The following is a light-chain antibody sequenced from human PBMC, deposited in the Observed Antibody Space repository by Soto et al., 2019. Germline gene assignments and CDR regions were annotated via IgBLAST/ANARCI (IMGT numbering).Light chain of an antibody. J-gene: IGLJ2*01. CDR1: SSNIGAGYD. V-gene: IGLV1-40*01. CDR2: GNI. Sequence: QSVLTQPPSVSGAPGQRVTISCTGSSSNIGAGYDVHWYQHLPGTAPKLLIYGNINRPSGVPDRFSGSQSGTSASPAITGLQAEDEADYYCQSSDSSLSGAVVFGGGTKLTVL. CDR3: QSSDSSLSGAVV.